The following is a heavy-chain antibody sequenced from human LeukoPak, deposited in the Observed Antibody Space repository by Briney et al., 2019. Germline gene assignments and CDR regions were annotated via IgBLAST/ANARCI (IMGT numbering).Heavy chain of an antibody. D-gene: IGHD3-9*01. CDR2: IWYDGSNK. Sequence: GGSLSLSCAASGFTFSTYGMHWVRQAPGKGLEWVAVIWYDGSNKYYADSVKGRFTISRDNSKNTLYLQMNSLRAEDTAVYYCARARGPYDILTGYHDYWGQGTLVTVSS. V-gene: IGHV3-33*01. CDR1: GFTFSTYG. CDR3: ARARGPYDILTGYHDY. J-gene: IGHJ4*02.